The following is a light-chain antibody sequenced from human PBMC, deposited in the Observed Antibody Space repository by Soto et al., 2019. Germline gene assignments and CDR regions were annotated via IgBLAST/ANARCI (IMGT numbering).Light chain of an antibody. CDR1: QSVNLN. J-gene: IGKJ3*01. CDR3: HQYNSWPRGT. Sequence: EIMMTQSPGTLSVSPGEGATLSCTASQSVNLNLAWYQQKPGQPPRLLLYGASTRATGIPARFRGSGSMTEFAHTVSSLQSEDSAVYCCHQYNSWPRGTVGPGTKVEIK. CDR2: GAS. V-gene: IGKV3-15*01.